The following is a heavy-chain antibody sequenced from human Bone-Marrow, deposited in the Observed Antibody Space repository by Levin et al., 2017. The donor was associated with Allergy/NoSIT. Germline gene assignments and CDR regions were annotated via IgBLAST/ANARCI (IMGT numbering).Heavy chain of an antibody. CDR3: ATDPMLGYCTGGSCYSGDY. Sequence: ASVKVSCKVSGYTLTELSTHWVRQAPGKGLEWMGGFDLEDGETIYAQKFQGRVTMTEDTSTDTAYLQLSSLRSEDTAVYYCATDPMLGYCTGGSCYSGDYWGQGTLVTVSS. V-gene: IGHV1-24*01. J-gene: IGHJ4*02. CDR2: FDLEDGET. D-gene: IGHD2-15*01. CDR1: GYTLTELS.